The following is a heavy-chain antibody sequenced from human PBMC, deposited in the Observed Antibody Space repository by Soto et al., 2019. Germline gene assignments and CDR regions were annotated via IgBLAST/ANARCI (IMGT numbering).Heavy chain of an antibody. Sequence: GSGPTLVNPTQTLTLTCTFSGFSLTSTGMCVSWIRQPPGKALEWLASIDWDDDKYYSTSLGTKLTISKDTSKNQVVLTMTNMDPVDTATYYCARTRLYSTGPDSWGQGNWVTVSS. D-gene: IGHD6-19*01. CDR3: ARTRLYSTGPDS. CDR2: IDWDDDK. J-gene: IGHJ4*02. V-gene: IGHV2-70*11. CDR1: GFSLTSTGMC.